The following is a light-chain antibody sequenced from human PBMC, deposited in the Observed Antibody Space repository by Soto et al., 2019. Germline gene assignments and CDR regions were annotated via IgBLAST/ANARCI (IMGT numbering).Light chain of an antibody. Sequence: EIVLTQSPGTRSLSPGERATLSCRASQSITKNYLGWDQQKPGQAPRLLIYAASNRATGIPDRFSGSGSGTDITLTISRLEHEDFAIYYCQKYAHSPLTFGGGTKVEIK. CDR2: AAS. CDR3: QKYAHSPLT. J-gene: IGKJ4*01. CDR1: QSITKNY. V-gene: IGKV3-20*01.